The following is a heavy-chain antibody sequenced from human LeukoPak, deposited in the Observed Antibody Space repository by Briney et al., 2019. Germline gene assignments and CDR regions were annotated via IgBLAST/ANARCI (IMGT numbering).Heavy chain of an antibody. V-gene: IGHV4-4*09. CDR3: ARHSDWRKRFDP. Sequence: KASETLSLTCTVSGGSISSYYWSWIRQPPGKGLEWIGYIYTSGSTNYNPSLKSRVTIPVDTSKNQFSLKLSSVTAADTAVYYCARHSDWRKRFDPWGQGTLVTVSS. D-gene: IGHD3-9*01. J-gene: IGHJ5*02. CDR1: GGSISSYY. CDR2: IYTSGST.